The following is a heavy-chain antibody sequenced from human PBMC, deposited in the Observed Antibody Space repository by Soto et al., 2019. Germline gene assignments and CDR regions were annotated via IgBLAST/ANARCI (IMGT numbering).Heavy chain of an antibody. D-gene: IGHD6-19*01. CDR1: GYSFTSYW. CDR3: ARLRGAVAGPQGLRRSNWFDP. V-gene: IGHV5-51*01. J-gene: IGHJ5*02. CDR2: IYPGDSDT. Sequence: PGESLKISCKGSGYSFTSYWIGWVRQMPGKGLEWMGIIYPGDSDTRYNPSFQGQVTISADKSISTAYLQWSSLKASDTAMYYCARLRGAVAGPQGLRRSNWFDPWGQGTLVTVSS.